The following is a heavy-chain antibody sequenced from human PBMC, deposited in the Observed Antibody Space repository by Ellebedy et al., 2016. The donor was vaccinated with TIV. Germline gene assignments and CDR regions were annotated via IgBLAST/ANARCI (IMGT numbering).Heavy chain of an antibody. CDR2: ISFDGSDT. J-gene: IGHJ3*02. Sequence: GESLKISCAASGFKFTTYGIHCVRQAPRKGLECFSGISFDGSDTYFAASVKGRFTIARDNSNNILNLQMSYLRPEDTAVYYCAKSKLQFLEWLSYALEIWGQGTAVTVSS. CDR1: GFKFTTYG. V-gene: IGHV3-30*18. D-gene: IGHD3-3*01. CDR3: AKSKLQFLEWLSYALEI.